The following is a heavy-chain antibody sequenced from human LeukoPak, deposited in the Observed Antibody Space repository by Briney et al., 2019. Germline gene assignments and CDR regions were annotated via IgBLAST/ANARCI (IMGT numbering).Heavy chain of an antibody. V-gene: IGHV3-23*01. Sequence: GGSLRLSCAASGFTFSSYAMSWVRQAPGKGLEWVSAISGSGGSTYYADSVKGRFTISRDNSKNTLYLQMNSLRAEDTAVYYCAKDRHDYDFWSGYFIDYWGQETLVTVSS. CDR2: ISGSGGST. D-gene: IGHD3-3*01. J-gene: IGHJ4*02. CDR1: GFTFSSYA. CDR3: AKDRHDYDFWSGYFIDY.